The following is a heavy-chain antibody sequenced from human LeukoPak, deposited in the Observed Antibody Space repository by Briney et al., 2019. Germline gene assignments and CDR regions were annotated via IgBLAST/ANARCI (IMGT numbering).Heavy chain of an antibody. V-gene: IGHV1-69*13. J-gene: IGHJ4*02. Sequence: ASVNVSCKASGGTFSSYAISWVRQAPGQGLEWMGGIIPIFGTANYAQKFQGRVTITADESTSTAYMELSSLRSEDTAVYYCARDRPRDYGFDYWGQGTLVTVSS. CDR1: GGTFSSYA. CDR3: ARDRPRDYGFDY. D-gene: IGHD4-17*01. CDR2: IIPIFGTA.